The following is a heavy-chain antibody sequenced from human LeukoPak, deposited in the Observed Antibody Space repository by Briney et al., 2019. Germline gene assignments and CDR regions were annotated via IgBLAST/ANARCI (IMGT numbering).Heavy chain of an antibody. CDR3: ARDIGRYCSGGSCYSVGFVDV. J-gene: IGHJ6*04. D-gene: IGHD2-15*01. CDR2: INTNSGNP. CDR1: GYTFTSYA. Sequence: ASVKVSCKASGYTFTSYAMNWVRQAPGQGLEWMGWINTNSGNPTYAQGFTGRFVFSLDTSVSTAYLQISSLKAEDTAVYYCARDIGRYCSGGSCYSVGFVDVWGKGTTVTVSS. V-gene: IGHV7-4-1*02.